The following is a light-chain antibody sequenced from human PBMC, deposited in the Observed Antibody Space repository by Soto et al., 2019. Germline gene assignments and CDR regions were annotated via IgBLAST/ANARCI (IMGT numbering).Light chain of an antibody. CDR3: QHYDLYSGT. Sequence: DIQMTQSPSTLSASVGHRVTITCRASQRISTWLAWYQQKPGKVPKLLISDASTLDSGVPSRFRGSGFGTEFTLTINSLQPDDFATYYCQHYDLYSGTFGQGTKVDIK. V-gene: IGKV1-5*01. CDR2: DAS. CDR1: QRISTW. J-gene: IGKJ1*01.